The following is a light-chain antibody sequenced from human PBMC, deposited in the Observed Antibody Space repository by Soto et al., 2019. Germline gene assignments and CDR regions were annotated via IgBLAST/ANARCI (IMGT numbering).Light chain of an antibody. CDR2: AAS. Sequence: DFQMTQSPSXLSASVGDRVTITCRASQGISNFLAWYQQRPGEVPKLLIYAASTLQPGVPSRFSGSGSGTDFTLTITSLQPEDIATYYCQKYNSAPLTFGPGTKVDIK. CDR3: QKYNSAPLT. V-gene: IGKV1-27*01. CDR1: QGISNF. J-gene: IGKJ3*01.